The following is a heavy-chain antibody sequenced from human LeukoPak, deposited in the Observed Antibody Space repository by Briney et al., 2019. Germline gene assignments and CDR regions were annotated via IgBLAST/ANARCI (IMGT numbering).Heavy chain of an antibody. V-gene: IGHV1-46*01. CDR1: GYTFTSYH. J-gene: IGHJ4*02. CDR3: VRENPNTYFFDF. D-gene: IGHD3-16*01. CDR2: VKSSGDIT. Sequence: GASVKVSCKASGYTFTSYHIHWVRQAPGQGLEWMGIVKSSGDITLYAQKLQGRVTVTRDTSTSTVYMELRSLTSEDTAVYYCVRENPNTYFFDFWGQGTLDTVSS.